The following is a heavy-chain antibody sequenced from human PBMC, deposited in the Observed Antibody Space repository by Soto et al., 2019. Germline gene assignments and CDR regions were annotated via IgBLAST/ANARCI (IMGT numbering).Heavy chain of an antibody. CDR2: IYRSGST. CDR3: ARRNRDYYYYMDV. V-gene: IGHV4-4*02. Sequence: PSETLSLTCAVSSGSISTSNWWSWVRQPPGKGLEWIGEIYRSGSTNYNPSLKSRVTISVDKSKNQFSLKLSSVTAADTAVYYCARRNRDYYYYMDVWGKGTTVTVSS. J-gene: IGHJ6*03. CDR1: SGSISTSNW. D-gene: IGHD3-10*01.